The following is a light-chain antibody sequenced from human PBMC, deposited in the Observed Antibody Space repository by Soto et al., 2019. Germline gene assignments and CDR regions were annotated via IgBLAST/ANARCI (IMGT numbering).Light chain of an antibody. V-gene: IGKV1-9*01. CDR1: QGIRTY. J-gene: IGKJ4*01. CDR2: AAS. CDR3: QHLNNYPLT. Sequence: DIQLTQSPSFLSASVGDRVTITCRASQGIRTYLAWYQQKPGKVPNLLVYAASTLQSGVPSSFSCSGSGTEFTLTISSLQPEDFTYYYCQHLNNYPLTFGGGTKVQI.